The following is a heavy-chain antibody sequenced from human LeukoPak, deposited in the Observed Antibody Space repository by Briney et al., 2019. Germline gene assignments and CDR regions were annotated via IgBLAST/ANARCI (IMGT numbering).Heavy chain of an antibody. D-gene: IGHD6-13*01. CDR2: ISGSGGST. CDR3: AKGSSIWHSAWFDP. J-gene: IGHJ5*02. V-gene: IGHV3-23*01. CDR1: GFTFSSYA. Sequence: GGSLRLSCAASGFTFSSYAMSWVRHAPGKGLEWVSAISGSGGSTYYADSVKGRFTSSRDNSKSTLYLQMNSLRAEDTAVYYCAKGSSIWHSAWFDPWGQGTLVTVSS.